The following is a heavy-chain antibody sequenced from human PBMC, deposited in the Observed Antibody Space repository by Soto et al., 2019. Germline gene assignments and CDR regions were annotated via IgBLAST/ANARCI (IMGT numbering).Heavy chain of an antibody. V-gene: IGHV4-30-4*01. Sequence: TSETLSLTCTVSGGSISSGDYYWSWIRQPPGKGLEWIGYIYYSGSTYYNPSLKSRVTISVDTSKNQFSLKLSSVTAADTAVYYCARERVVVVATNGRNWFDPWGQGTLVTVSS. CDR1: GGSISSGDYY. CDR2: IYYSGST. CDR3: ARERVVVVATNGRNWFDP. D-gene: IGHD2-15*01. J-gene: IGHJ5*02.